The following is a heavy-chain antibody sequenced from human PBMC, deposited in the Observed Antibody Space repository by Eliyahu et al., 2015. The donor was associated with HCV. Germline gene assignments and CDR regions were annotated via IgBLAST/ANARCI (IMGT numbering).Heavy chain of an antibody. J-gene: IGHJ3*02. V-gene: IGHV4-39*01. Sequence: QLQLQESGPGLVKPSETLSLTCSVSGGSISSSTYYWAWVRQPPGKGLEWIGTIHYTGSPYHNPSLKSRVTISVDTSKNQFSLHLRSVAAADTAVYYCARHHFALGITNTFDIWGQGTMVTVSS. CDR1: GGSISSSTYY. CDR3: ARHHFALGITNTFDI. CDR2: IHYTGSP. D-gene: IGHD2-8*01.